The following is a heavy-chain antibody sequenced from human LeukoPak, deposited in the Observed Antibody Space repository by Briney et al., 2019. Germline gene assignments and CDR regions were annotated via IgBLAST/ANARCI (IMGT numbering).Heavy chain of an antibody. D-gene: IGHD4-17*01. CDR1: GFTFSSYE. CDR3: ARRLRRNYFDY. CDR2: ISSSGSTI. Sequence: PGGSLRLSCAASGFTFSSYEMNWVRQAPGKGLEWVSYISSSGSTIYYADSVKGRFTISRDNAKNSLYLQMNGLRAEDTAVYYCARRLRRNYFDYWGQGTLVTVSS. J-gene: IGHJ4*02. V-gene: IGHV3-48*03.